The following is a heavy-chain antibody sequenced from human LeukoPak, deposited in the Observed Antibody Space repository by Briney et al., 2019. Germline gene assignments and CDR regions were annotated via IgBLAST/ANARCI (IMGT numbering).Heavy chain of an antibody. Sequence: SETLSLTCTVSGGSISSYYWSWIRQPAGKGLEWIGRIYTSGSTYHNPSLKSRVTISVDTSKNQFSLKLSSVTAADTAMYYCARQVYSNYYPDAFDIWGQGTMVTVSS. CDR2: IYTSGST. CDR3: ARQVYSNYYPDAFDI. D-gene: IGHD4-11*01. V-gene: IGHV4-4*07. CDR1: GGSISSYY. J-gene: IGHJ3*02.